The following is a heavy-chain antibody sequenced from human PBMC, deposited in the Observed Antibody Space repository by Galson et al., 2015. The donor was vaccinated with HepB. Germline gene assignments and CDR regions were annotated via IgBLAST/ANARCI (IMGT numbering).Heavy chain of an antibody. J-gene: IGHJ6*02. CDR1: EFTFSSYA. D-gene: IGHD1-14*01. CDR3: VKAYPTGNHAMDV. CDR2: ISGNGGVT. Sequence: SLRLSCAASEFTFSSYAMFWVRQAPGKGLEYVSVISGNGGVTYYADSVKGRFTTSRDNSKNTLYLQMSSLRGEDTAVYYCVKAYPTGNHAMDVWGQGTTVTVSS. V-gene: IGHV3-64D*08.